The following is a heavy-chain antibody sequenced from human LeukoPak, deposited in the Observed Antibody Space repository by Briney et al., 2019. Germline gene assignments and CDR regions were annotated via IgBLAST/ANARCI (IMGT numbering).Heavy chain of an antibody. CDR1: GGSIDNYY. Sequence: SETLSLTCTVSGGSIDNYYWSWIRQPAGKGLEWIGRMYTSGRTNYNPSLKSRVTMSGDTSKNQFSLKLSSVTAADTAVYYCARVVAAAGYNWFDPWGQGTLVTVSS. CDR2: MYTSGRT. D-gene: IGHD6-13*01. J-gene: IGHJ5*02. CDR3: ARVVAAAGYNWFDP. V-gene: IGHV4-4*07.